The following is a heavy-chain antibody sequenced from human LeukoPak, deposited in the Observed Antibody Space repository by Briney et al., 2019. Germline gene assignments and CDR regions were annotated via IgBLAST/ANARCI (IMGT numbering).Heavy chain of an antibody. CDR1: GGSFSGYY. CDR2: INHSGST. Sequence: SETLSLTCAVYGGSFSGYYWSWIRQPPGKGLEWIGEINHSGSTNYNPSLKSRVTISVDTSKNQFSLKLGSVTAADTAVYYCARRSRITMVRGVIIAGYYFDYWGQGTLVTVSS. D-gene: IGHD3-10*01. V-gene: IGHV4-34*01. CDR3: ARRSRITMVRGVIIAGYYFDY. J-gene: IGHJ4*02.